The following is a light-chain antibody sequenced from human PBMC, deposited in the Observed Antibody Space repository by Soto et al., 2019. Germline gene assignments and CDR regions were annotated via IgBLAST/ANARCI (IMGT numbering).Light chain of an antibody. CDR2: GAS. CDR1: QSGSSSY. CDR3: QQYGSSPRT. J-gene: IGKJ1*01. V-gene: IGKV3-20*01. Sequence: EHAFTQSPGPLSLSPGERATLSCRASQSGSSSYLAWYQQKPGQAPRLLIYGASSRATGIPDRFSGSGSGTDFTLTISRLEPEDFAVYYCQQYGSSPRTFGQGTKVDIK.